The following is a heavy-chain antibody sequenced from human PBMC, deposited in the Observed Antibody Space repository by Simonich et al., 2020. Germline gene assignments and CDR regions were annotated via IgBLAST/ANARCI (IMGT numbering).Heavy chain of an antibody. V-gene: IGHV4-34*01. Sequence: QVQLQQWGAGLLKPSETLSLTCAVYGGSFSGYYWSWIRQPPGKGLEWIGELNHSGSTNYHPSLKSRVTISVDTSKNQFALKLSSVTAADTAVYYCARGKGWKNAFDIWGQGTMVTVSS. CDR2: LNHSGST. CDR1: GGSFSGYY. D-gene: IGHD1-1*01. CDR3: ARGKGWKNAFDI. J-gene: IGHJ3*02.